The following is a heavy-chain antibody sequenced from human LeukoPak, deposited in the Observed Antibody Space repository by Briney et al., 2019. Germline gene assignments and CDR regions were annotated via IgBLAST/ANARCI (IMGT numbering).Heavy chain of an antibody. CDR1: GFAFSSYA. D-gene: IGHD3-10*01. V-gene: IGHV3-23*01. CDR2: ISGSGGST. J-gene: IGHJ5*02. Sequence: PGGSLRLSCAASGFAFSSYAMSWVRQAPGKGLEWVSAISGSGGSTYYADSVKGRFTISRDNSKNTLYLQMNSLRAEDTAVYYCAKDQSGAYYYGSGSYYKDRGWFDPWGQGTLVTVSS. CDR3: AKDQSGAYYYGSGSYYKDRGWFDP.